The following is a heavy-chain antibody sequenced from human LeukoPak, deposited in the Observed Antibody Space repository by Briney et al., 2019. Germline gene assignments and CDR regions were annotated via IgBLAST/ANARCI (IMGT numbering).Heavy chain of an antibody. CDR2: INPNSGGT. CDR3: ARGRRITIFGVVTEYYYGMDV. D-gene: IGHD3-3*01. V-gene: IGHV1-2*02. Sequence: ASVKVSCKASGYTFTGYYMHWVRRAPGQGLEWMGWINPNSGGTNYAQKFQGRVTMTRDTSISTAYMELSKLRSDDTAVYYCARGRRITIFGVVTEYYYGMDVWGQGTTVTVSS. J-gene: IGHJ6*02. CDR1: GYTFTGYY.